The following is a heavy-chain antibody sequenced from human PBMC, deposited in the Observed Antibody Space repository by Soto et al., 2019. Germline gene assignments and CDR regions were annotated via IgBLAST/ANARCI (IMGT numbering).Heavy chain of an antibody. CDR3: AREGGGYRFAY. Sequence: QVQLQESGPGLVKPSETLSLTCAVSGASFGTYYWSWIRQPPGKGLEWIGYIFYSGHLKYNPSLSGRLTASVAPCKNQIALRLTSVPAADQAVYYCAREGGGYRFAYWGQGTLVTVSS. V-gene: IGHV4-59*01. CDR1: GASFGTYY. CDR2: IFYSGHL. D-gene: IGHD1-26*01. J-gene: IGHJ4*02.